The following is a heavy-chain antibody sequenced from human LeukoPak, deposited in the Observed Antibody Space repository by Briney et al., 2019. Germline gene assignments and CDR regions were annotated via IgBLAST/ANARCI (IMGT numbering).Heavy chain of an antibody. J-gene: IGHJ4*02. CDR1: GGTFSSYA. Sequence: SVKVSCKASGGTFSSYAISWVRQAPGQGLEWMGGIIPIFGTANYAQKFQGRVTMTRDTSISTAYMELSRLRSDDTAVYYCARVYVAALGQYYFDYWGQGTLVTVSS. CDR3: ARVYVAALGQYYFDY. CDR2: IIPIFGTA. V-gene: IGHV1-69*05. D-gene: IGHD2-15*01.